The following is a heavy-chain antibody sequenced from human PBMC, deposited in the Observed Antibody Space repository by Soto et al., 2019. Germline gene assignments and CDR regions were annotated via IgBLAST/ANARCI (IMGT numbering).Heavy chain of an antibody. Sequence: SQTLSLTCDISGDSVSSSSAAWNWIRQSPSRGLEWLGRTYYRSKWIHEYTVSMESRITINPDTSKNQFSLHIYSVTPEDTAVYYGAVVVWFRGMDFWGQGTSVTLSS. CDR1: GDSVSSSSAA. V-gene: IGHV6-1*01. D-gene: IGHD3-16*01. J-gene: IGHJ6*02. CDR3: AVVVWFRGMDF. CDR2: TYYRSKWIH.